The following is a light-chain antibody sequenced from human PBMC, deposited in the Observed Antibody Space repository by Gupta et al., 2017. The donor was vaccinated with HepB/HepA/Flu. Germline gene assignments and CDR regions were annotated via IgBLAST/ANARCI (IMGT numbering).Light chain of an antibody. CDR3: NYQDSSGNQGV. Sequence: SSELTQDPAVTVALEQTVRITCQGISLSSNYASWYQQKPGQAPILIFYGKNNRRSGIPDRFSGSNVGTTASFTITGAQAEDVADYYLNYQDSSGNQGVFGGGTKLTVL. J-gene: IGLJ2*01. CDR2: GKN. CDR1: SLSSNY. V-gene: IGLV3-19*01.